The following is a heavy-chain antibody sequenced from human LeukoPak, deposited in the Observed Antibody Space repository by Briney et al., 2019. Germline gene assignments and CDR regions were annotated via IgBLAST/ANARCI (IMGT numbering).Heavy chain of an antibody. Sequence: NSSETLSLTCAVYGGSFSGYYWSWIRQPPGRGLEWIGEINHSGSTNYNPSLKSRVTISVDTSKNQFSLKLSSVTAADTAVYYCARRLLWFGASGGFDPWGQGTLVTVSS. V-gene: IGHV4-34*01. CDR2: INHSGST. CDR3: ARRLLWFGASGGFDP. D-gene: IGHD3-10*01. J-gene: IGHJ5*02. CDR1: GGSFSGYY.